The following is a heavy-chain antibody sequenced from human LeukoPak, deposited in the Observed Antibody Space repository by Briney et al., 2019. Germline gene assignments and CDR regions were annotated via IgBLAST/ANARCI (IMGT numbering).Heavy chain of an antibody. CDR3: ARAPPSLANDY. V-gene: IGHV3-21*01. Sequence: GGSLRLSCAASGFTVSSNYMNWVRQAPGKGLEWVSSITSSSSYIYYADSVKGRFTISRDNAKNSLYLQINSLRAEDTAVYYCARAPPSLANDYWGQGTLVTVSS. CDR1: GFTVSSNY. J-gene: IGHJ4*02. D-gene: IGHD5-12*01. CDR2: ITSSSSYI.